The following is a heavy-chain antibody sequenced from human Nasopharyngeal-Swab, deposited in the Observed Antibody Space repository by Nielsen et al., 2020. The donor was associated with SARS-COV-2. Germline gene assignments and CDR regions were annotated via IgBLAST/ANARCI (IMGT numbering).Heavy chain of an antibody. CDR2: INHSGST. CDR3: GAGAGVGAFDI. J-gene: IGHJ3*02. D-gene: IGHD6-13*01. Sequence: GSLRLSCAVYGGSFSGYYCSWIRQPPGKGLEWIGEINHSGSTNYNPSLKSRVTISVDTSKNQFSLKLSSVTAADTAVYYCGAGAGVGAFDIWGQGTMVTVSS. V-gene: IGHV4-34*01. CDR1: GGSFSGYY.